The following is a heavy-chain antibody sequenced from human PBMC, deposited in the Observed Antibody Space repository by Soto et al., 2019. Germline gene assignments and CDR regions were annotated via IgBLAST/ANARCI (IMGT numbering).Heavy chain of an antibody. V-gene: IGHV3-15*01. Sequence: PGGSLRLSCAASGFTFSNAWISWVRQAPGKGLEWVGRIKSKTDGGTTDYAAPVKGRFTISRDNAKNSLYLQMNSLRDEDTAVYYCARDSSGRQYYGMDVWGQGTTVTVSS. J-gene: IGHJ6*02. D-gene: IGHD3-22*01. CDR3: ARDSSGRQYYGMDV. CDR2: IKSKTDGGTT. CDR1: GFTFSNAW.